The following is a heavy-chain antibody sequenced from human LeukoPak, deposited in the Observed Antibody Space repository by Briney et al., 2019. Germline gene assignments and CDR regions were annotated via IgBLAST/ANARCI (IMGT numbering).Heavy chain of an antibody. J-gene: IGHJ4*02. CDR3: ARHSSGWYYDYFDY. CDR1: GFTFSSYA. V-gene: IGHV3-23*01. CDR2: ISGSGGST. D-gene: IGHD6-19*01. Sequence: PGGSLRLSCAASGFTFSSYAMHWVRQAPGKGLEWVSVISGSGGSTYYADSVKGRFTISRDDSKNTLYLQMNSLRAEDTAVYYCARHSSGWYYDYFDYWGQGTLVTVSS.